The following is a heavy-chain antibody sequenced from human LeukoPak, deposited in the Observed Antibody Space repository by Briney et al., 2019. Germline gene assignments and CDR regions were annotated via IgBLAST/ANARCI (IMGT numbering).Heavy chain of an antibody. D-gene: IGHD6-6*01. V-gene: IGHV3-64*01. CDR1: GFTFSSYA. CDR3: AKEPIAAHDYYYMDV. CDR2: ISSNGGST. Sequence: PGGSLRLSCAASGFTFSSYAMHWVRQAPGKGLEYVSAISSNGGSTYYANSVKGRFTISRDNSKNTLYLQMNSLRAEDTAVYYCAKEPIAAHDYYYMDVWGKGTTVTVSS. J-gene: IGHJ6*03.